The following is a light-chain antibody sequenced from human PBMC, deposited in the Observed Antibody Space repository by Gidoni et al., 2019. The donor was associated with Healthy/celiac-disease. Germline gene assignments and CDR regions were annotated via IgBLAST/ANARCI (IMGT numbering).Light chain of an antibody. CDR1: QGISRW. V-gene: IGKV1-12*01. J-gene: IGKJ3*01. CDR2: AAS. CDR3: QQANSFPFT. Sequence: DIQMTQSPSSVSASVGDRVTITCRASQGISRWLAWYQQKPGKAPKLLTYAASSLQSGVPSRFSGSGSGTDFTLTSSSLQPEDFATYYCQQANSFPFTFGPGTKVDIK.